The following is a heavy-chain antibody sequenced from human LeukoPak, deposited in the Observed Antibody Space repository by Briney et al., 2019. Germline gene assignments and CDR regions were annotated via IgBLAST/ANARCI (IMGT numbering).Heavy chain of an antibody. CDR2: ISAYNGNT. CDR1: GYTFTSYG. J-gene: IGHJ5*02. V-gene: IGHV1-18*01. D-gene: IGHD3-22*01. Sequence: ASVKVSCKASGYTFTSYGISWVLQAPGQGLEWMGWISAYNGNTNYAQKLQGRVTMTTDTSTSTAYMELGSLRSDDTAVYYCARDEARYSSGYYPNWFDPWGQGTLVTVSS. CDR3: ARDEARYSSGYYPNWFDP.